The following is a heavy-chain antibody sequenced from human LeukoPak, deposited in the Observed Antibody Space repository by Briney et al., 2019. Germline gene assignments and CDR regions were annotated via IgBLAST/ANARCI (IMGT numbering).Heavy chain of an antibody. Sequence: GGSLRLSCAASGFTFSNAWMSWVRQAPGKGLEWVGRIRRESEGGAANYAAPVKGRFIISRDDSKRTVSLQMNSRRNGDTAVYYCAPVEQWLGRALLYWGQGAPVTV. D-gene: IGHD6-19*01. CDR1: GFTFSNAW. CDR3: APVEQWLGRALLY. CDR2: IRRESEGGAA. J-gene: IGHJ4*02. V-gene: IGHV3-15*01.